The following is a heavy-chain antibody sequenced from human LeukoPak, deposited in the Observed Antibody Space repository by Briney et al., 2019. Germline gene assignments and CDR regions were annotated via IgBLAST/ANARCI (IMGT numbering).Heavy chain of an antibody. D-gene: IGHD3-22*01. CDR3: AKSLIVGYYDSSGYPPDY. V-gene: IGHV3-23*01. CDR1: GFTFSSYA. Sequence: GGSLRLSCAASGFTFSSYAMSWVRQAPPKGLELVSAISISGGSTYYANSVKGRFTISRDNSKNTLYLQMNSLRAEDKAVYYCAKSLIVGYYDSSGYPPDYWGQGTMVSVSS. J-gene: IGHJ4*02. CDR2: ISISGGST.